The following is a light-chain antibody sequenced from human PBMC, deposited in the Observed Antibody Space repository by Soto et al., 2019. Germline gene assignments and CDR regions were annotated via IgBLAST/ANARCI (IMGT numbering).Light chain of an antibody. CDR1: QSMRTY. J-gene: IGKJ2*01. CDR2: GAS. Sequence: DIQMTQSPSSLSASVGDTVTITCRASQSMRTYLNWYEQKPGQAPNLLIHGASSLQSGVPSRFSGSGSGTDFTLTISSLQPEDLATYYFQQSYDSSLFTFGQGTKLEIK. V-gene: IGKV1-39*01. CDR3: QQSYDSSLFT.